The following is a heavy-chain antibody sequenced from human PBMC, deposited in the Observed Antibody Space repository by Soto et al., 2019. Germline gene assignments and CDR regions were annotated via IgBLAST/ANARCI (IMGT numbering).Heavy chain of an antibody. V-gene: IGHV5-51*01. Sequence: GESLKISCKGSGYSFTSYWIGWVRQMPGKGLEWMGIIYPGDSDTRYSPSFQGQVTISADKSISTAYLQWSSLKASDTAMYYCARRHRIAAAFPMPYFDYWGQGTLVTVSS. J-gene: IGHJ4*02. CDR2: IYPGDSDT. CDR1: GYSFTSYW. CDR3: ARRHRIAAAFPMPYFDY. D-gene: IGHD6-13*01.